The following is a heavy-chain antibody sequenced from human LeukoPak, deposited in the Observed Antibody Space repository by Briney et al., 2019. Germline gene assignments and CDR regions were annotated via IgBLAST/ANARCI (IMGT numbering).Heavy chain of an antibody. J-gene: IGHJ4*02. CDR2: ISGSAGST. V-gene: IGHV3-23*01. Sequence: PGGSLRLSCAASGFTLSSYAMSWVRQAPGKGLEWVSLISGSAGSTYYADSVKGRFTISRDNSKNTLDLQMSNLRAEDTALYYCAKDIMIWGINSFDYWGQGALVIVSS. D-gene: IGHD3-16*01. CDR3: AKDIMIWGINSFDY. CDR1: GFTLSSYA.